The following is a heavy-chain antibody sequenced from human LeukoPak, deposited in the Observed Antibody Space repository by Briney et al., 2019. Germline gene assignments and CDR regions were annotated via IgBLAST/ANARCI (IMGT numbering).Heavy chain of an antibody. CDR2: IHTSGTT. J-gene: IGHJ5*02. CDR1: GGSISGYY. D-gene: IGHD5-24*01. CDR3: ARRPRGDYKAWFDP. Sequence: SETLSLTCTVSGGSISGYYWSWIRQPAGKALEWIGRIHTSGTTNYNPSLKSRVAISVDTSKNQFSLKLSSVTAADTAVYYCARRPRGDYKAWFDPWGQGTLVTVSS. V-gene: IGHV4-4*07.